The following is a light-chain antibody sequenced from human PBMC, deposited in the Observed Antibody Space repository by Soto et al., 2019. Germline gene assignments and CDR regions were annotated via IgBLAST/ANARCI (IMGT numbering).Light chain of an antibody. Sequence: DIQMTQSPSTLSASVGDRVTITRRASQSFSTWLAWYQQKPGKAPKLLIYDASSLESGVPSRFSGSGSGTEFTLTISSLQPDDFASYYCQQYHAFYSFGQGTKLEIK. J-gene: IGKJ2*03. CDR3: QQYHAFYS. CDR2: DAS. V-gene: IGKV1-5*01. CDR1: QSFSTW.